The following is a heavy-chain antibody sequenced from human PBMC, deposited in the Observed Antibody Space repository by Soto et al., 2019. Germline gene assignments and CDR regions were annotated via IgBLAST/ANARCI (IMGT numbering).Heavy chain of an antibody. CDR1: GYTLTELS. J-gene: IGHJ3*02. CDR2: FDPEDGET. D-gene: IGHD2-2*02. V-gene: IGHV1-24*01. CDR3: AREGYTFGPGAVSGAFDI. Sequence: ASVKVSCKVSGYTLTELSMHWVRQAPGKGLEWMGGFDPEDGETIYAQKFQGRVTISADESTNTAYMELSSLRSEDTAIYYCAREGYTFGPGAVSGAFDIWGQGTVVTVSS.